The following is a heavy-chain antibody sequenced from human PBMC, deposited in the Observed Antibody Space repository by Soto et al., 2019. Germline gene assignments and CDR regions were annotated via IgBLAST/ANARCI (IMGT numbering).Heavy chain of an antibody. CDR1: GFTFSTYG. CDR2: IWYDGSNK. CDR3: ARGFQYHYDSSGYLDY. Sequence: QVQLVESGGGVVQPGRSLRLSCAASGFTFSTYGMHWVRQAPGKGLEWVAVIWYDGSNKYYADSVKGRFTISRDNSKNTLYLQMNVLRAEDTAVYYCARGFQYHYDSSGYLDYWGLGTLVILSS. J-gene: IGHJ4*02. V-gene: IGHV3-33*01. D-gene: IGHD3-22*01.